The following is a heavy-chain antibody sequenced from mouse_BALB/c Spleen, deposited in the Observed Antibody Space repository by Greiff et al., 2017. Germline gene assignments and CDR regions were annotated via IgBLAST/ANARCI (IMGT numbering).Heavy chain of an antibody. Sequence: VQLKESGPGLVKPSQSLSLTCTVTGYSITSDYAWNWIRQFPGNKLEWMGYISYSGSTSYNPSLKSRISITRDTSKNQFFLQLNSVTTEDTATYYCARYGNYGYFDVWGAGTTVTVSS. CDR1: GYSITSDYA. D-gene: IGHD2-1*01. CDR3: ARYGNYGYFDV. V-gene: IGHV3-2*02. J-gene: IGHJ1*01. CDR2: ISYSGST.